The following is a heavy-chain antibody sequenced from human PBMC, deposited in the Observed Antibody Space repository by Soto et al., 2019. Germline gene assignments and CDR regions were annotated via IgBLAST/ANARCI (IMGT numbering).Heavy chain of an antibody. CDR3: ARDRYYYYGMDV. CDR2: INHSGST. Sequence: SETLSLTCAVYGGSFSGYYWSWIRQPPGKGLEWIGEINHSGSTNYNPSLKSRVTISVDTSKNQFSLKLSSVTAADTAVYYCARDRYYYYGMDVWGQGTTVTVSS. CDR1: GGSFSGYY. V-gene: IGHV4-34*01. J-gene: IGHJ6*02.